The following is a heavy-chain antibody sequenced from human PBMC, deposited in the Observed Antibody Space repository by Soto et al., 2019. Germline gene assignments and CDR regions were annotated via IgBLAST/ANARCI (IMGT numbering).Heavy chain of an antibody. J-gene: IGHJ4*02. V-gene: IGHV4-30-2*01. Sequence: QLQLQESGSGLVKPSQTLSLTCAVSGGSISSGGYSWSWIRQPPGKGLEWIGYIYHSGSTYYNPSLKSRVSXXLXWSKKQFSLKLSSVTAAETAVYYCARGMTTVTTLDYWGQGTLVTVSS. CDR1: GGSISSGGYS. CDR3: ARGMTTVTTLDY. CDR2: IYHSGST. D-gene: IGHD4-17*01.